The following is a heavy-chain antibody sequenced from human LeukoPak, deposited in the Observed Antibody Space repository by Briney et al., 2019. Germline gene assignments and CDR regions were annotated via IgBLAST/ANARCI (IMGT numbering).Heavy chain of an antibody. CDR2: IYHSGST. CDR1: GGSMSGPY. D-gene: IGHD3-3*01. J-gene: IGHJ4*02. Sequence: SETLSLTCTVSGGSMSGPYWSWIRQPPGKELEWIGHIYHSGSTKYNPSLKTRVTISVDTSKNQFSLNLKSVTAADTAVYYCVSLKDFADYFDFWGQGTLVTVSS. V-gene: IGHV4-59*08. CDR3: VSLKDFADYFDF.